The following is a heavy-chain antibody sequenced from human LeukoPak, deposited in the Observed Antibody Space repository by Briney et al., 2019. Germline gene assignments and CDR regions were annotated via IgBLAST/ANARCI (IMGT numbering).Heavy chain of an antibody. V-gene: IGHV4-59*01. CDR2: IYYSGST. J-gene: IGHJ4*02. CDR3: ARDQHLDY. D-gene: IGHD6-13*01. CDR1: GGSISSYY. Sequence: SETLSLTCTVSGGSISSYYWSWIRQPPGKGLEWIGYIYYSGSTNYNPSLKSRVTISVDTSKNQFSLKLSSVTAADTAVYYCARDQHLDYWGQGTLVTVSS.